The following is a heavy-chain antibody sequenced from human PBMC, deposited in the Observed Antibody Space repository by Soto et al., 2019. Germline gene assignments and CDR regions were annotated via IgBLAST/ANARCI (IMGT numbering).Heavy chain of an antibody. V-gene: IGHV4-59*01. Sequence: PSETLSLTCTVSGGYISGYYWSWIRQPPGKGLEWIGYIYYSGSTNYNPSLKSRVTISVDTSKNQFSLKLSSVTAADTAVYYCARGIYDFWSGYSPYYYYGMDVWGQGTTVTVSS. D-gene: IGHD3-3*01. J-gene: IGHJ6*02. CDR2: IYYSGST. CDR3: ARGIYDFWSGYSPYYYYGMDV. CDR1: GGYISGYY.